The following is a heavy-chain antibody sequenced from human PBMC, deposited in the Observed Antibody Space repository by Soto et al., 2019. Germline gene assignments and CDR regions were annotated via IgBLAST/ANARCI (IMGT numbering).Heavy chain of an antibody. Sequence: ASVKVSCKASGYTFTSYAMHWVRQAPGQRLEWMGWINAGNGNTKYSQKFQGRVTITRDTSASTAYMELSSLRSEDTAVYYCARLSGRTVTTTFRWYYFDYWGQGTLVTVSS. D-gene: IGHD4-17*01. CDR1: GYTFTSYA. CDR2: INAGNGNT. V-gene: IGHV1-3*01. J-gene: IGHJ4*02. CDR3: ARLSGRTVTTTFRWYYFDY.